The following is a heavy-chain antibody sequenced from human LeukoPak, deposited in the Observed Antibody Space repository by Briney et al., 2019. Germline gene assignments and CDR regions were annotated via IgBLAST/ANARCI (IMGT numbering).Heavy chain of an antibody. CDR1: GFTFSSYA. D-gene: IGHD4-17*01. J-gene: IGHJ6*04. CDR2: ISGSGGST. V-gene: IGHV3-23*01. Sequence: PGGSLRLSCAASGFTFSSYAMSWVRQAPGKGLEWVSAISGSGGSTYYADSVKGRFAISRDNSKNTLYLQMNSLRAEDTAVYYCAKDEAQTSDYGDYSPWCYYYGMDVWGKGTTVTVSS. CDR3: AKDEAQTSDYGDYSPWCYYYGMDV.